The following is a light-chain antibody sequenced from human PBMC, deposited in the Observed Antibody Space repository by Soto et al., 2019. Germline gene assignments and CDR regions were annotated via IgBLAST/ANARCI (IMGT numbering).Light chain of an antibody. CDR1: QSLSSSY. CDR3: QQYNKWPLT. J-gene: IGKJ3*01. Sequence: EIVLTHSPGTLSLSPGERATLSFSSSQSLSSSYLAWYQQKPGQAPRLLIYGTSIRATGIPDRFSGSGSGTDFTLTISSLQSEDFAVYYCQQYNKWPLTFGPGTKVDIK. CDR2: GTS. V-gene: IGKV3-20*01.